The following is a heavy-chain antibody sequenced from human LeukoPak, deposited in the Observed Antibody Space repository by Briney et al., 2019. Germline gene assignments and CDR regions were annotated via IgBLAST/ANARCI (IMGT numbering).Heavy chain of an antibody. J-gene: IGHJ5*02. CDR3: ARGGGSLTHNWFDP. Sequence: PSETLSLTCTVSGGSISSSSYYWGWIRQPPGKGLEWIGSIYYSGSTNYNPSLKSRVTISVDTSKNQFSLKLSSVTAADTAVYYCARGGGSLTHNWFDPWGQGTLVTVSS. V-gene: IGHV4-39*07. CDR1: GGSISSSSYY. CDR2: IYYSGST. D-gene: IGHD1-26*01.